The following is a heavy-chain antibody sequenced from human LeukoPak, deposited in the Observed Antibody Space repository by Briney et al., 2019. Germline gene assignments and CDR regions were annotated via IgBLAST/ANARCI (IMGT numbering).Heavy chain of an antibody. Sequence: ASVKVSCKASGYTFTNYHIHWVRQAPGQGLEWMGKITPSGGSTNFAQKFQGRVTMTRDTSTSTVYMELNGLTSEDTAVYYCARDLHGYSYDDYWGQGTLVTVSS. D-gene: IGHD5-24*01. CDR2: ITPSGGST. CDR3: ARDLHGYSYDDY. J-gene: IGHJ4*02. V-gene: IGHV1-46*01. CDR1: GYTFTNYH.